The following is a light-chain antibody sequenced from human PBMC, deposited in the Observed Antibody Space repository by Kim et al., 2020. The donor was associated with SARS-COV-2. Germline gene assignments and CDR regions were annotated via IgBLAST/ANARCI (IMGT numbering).Light chain of an antibody. CDR2: KAT. Sequence: DIQVTQSPSALSASVGDRVTITCRASQNVNNWLAWYQQKPGKAPKLLISKATIVQNGVPSRFSASGSGTEYTLTISGLQPDDFATFFCQQYVSYPRTFGQGTKLEI. CDR1: QNVNNW. CDR3: QQYVSYPRT. V-gene: IGKV1-5*03. J-gene: IGKJ2*01.